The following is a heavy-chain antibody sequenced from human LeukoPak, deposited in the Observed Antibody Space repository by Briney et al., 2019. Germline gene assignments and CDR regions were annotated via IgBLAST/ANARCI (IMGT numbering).Heavy chain of an antibody. Sequence: PGRSLRLSCAASGFTFSSYAMHWVRQAPGKGLEWVAVISYDGSNKYYADSVKGRFTISRDNSKNTLYLQMNSLRAEDTAVYYCAREENVAAPPYFDYWGQGTLVTVSS. J-gene: IGHJ4*02. V-gene: IGHV3-30-3*01. CDR2: ISYDGSNK. D-gene: IGHD2-15*01. CDR3: AREENVAAPPYFDY. CDR1: GFTFSSYA.